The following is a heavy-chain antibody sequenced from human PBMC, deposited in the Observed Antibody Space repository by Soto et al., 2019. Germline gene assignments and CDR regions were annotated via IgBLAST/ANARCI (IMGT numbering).Heavy chain of an antibody. D-gene: IGHD6-13*01. J-gene: IGHJ4*02. V-gene: IGHV1-69*13. Sequence: ASVKVSCKASGGTFSSYRINWVRQAPGQGLEWVGGIVPIYRTADYAQKFQGRVTITADESARTSYMELRSLESQDTAVYYCVRDSGAKLSSSWGQGTLVTVSS. CDR2: IVPIYRTA. CDR3: VRDSGAKLSSS. CDR1: GGTFSSYR.